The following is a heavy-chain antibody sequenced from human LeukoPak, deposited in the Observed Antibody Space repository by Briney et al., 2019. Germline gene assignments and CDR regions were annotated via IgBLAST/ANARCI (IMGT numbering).Heavy chain of an antibody. CDR1: GFTFSSYG. D-gene: IGHD4-17*01. J-gene: IGHJ5*02. V-gene: IGHV3-30*02. Sequence: GGSLRLSCAASGFTFSSYGMHWVRQAPGKGLEWVAFIRYDGSNKYYADSVKGRFTISRDNSKNTLYLQMNSLRAEDTAVYYCARGGYGDYANWFDPWGQGTLVTVSS. CDR2: IRYDGSNK. CDR3: ARGGYGDYANWFDP.